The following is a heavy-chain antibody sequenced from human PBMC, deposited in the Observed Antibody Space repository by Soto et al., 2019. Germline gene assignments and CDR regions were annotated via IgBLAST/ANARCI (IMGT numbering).Heavy chain of an antibody. CDR2: IYWDDDQ. D-gene: IGHD2-15*01. CDR1: GFSLSTSGVG. J-gene: IGHJ4*01. CDR3: AHSPWTGRKASFDY. V-gene: IGHV2-5*02. Sequence: QITLKESGPTLVKPTQTLTLTCTFSGFSLSTSGVGVGWLRQPPGKALEWLALIYWDDDQRFSPSLKSRLTITKNTPKTQVVLTMTDMAPLDTATFYFAHSPWTGRKASFDYWGQEPWSPSPQ.